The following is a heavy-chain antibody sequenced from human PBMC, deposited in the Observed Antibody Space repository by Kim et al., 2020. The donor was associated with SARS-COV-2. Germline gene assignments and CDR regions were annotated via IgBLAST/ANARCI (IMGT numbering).Heavy chain of an antibody. D-gene: IGHD3-3*01. V-gene: IGHV4-34*01. J-gene: IGHJ4*02. Sequence: SETLSLTCAVYGGSFSGYYWSWIRQPPGKGLEWIGEINHSGSTNYNPSLKSRVTISVDTSKNQFSLKLSSVTAADTAVYYCARTNYDFWSGYLNWGQGTLVTVSS. CDR3: ARTNYDFWSGYLN. CDR2: INHSGST. CDR1: GGSFSGYY.